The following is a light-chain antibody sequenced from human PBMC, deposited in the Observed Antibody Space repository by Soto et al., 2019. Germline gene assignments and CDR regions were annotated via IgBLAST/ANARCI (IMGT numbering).Light chain of an antibody. CDR2: AAS. Sequence: DIQMTQSPSSLSASVGDRVTITCRASQSISSHLNWYQQKPGKAPKILIYAASSLQSGVPSRFSGSGSGTEFTLTINSLQPEDFATYYCQQSFSTHPYTFGQGTKLEIK. CDR3: QQSFSTHPYT. V-gene: IGKV1-39*01. J-gene: IGKJ2*01. CDR1: QSISSH.